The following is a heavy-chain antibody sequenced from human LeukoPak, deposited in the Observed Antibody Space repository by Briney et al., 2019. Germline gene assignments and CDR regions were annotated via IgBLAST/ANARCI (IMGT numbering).Heavy chain of an antibody. CDR2: IYYSGST. V-gene: IGHV4-39*07. Sequence: SETLSLTCTVSGGSISSSSYYWGWIRQPPGKGLEWIGSIYYSGSTYYNPSLKSRVTISVDTSKNQFSLKLSSVTAADTAVYYCASFGQWPFQFDYWGQGTLVTVSS. CDR3: ASFGQWPFQFDY. J-gene: IGHJ4*02. D-gene: IGHD6-19*01. CDR1: GGSISSSSYY.